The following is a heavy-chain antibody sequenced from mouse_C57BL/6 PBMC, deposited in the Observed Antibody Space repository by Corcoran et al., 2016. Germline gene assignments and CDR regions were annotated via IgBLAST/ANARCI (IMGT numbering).Heavy chain of an antibody. J-gene: IGHJ1*03. Sequence: QIQLVQSGPELKKPGETVKISCKASGYTFTTYGMSWVKQSPGKGLKWMGWINTYSGVPTYADDFKGRFAFSLETSASTAYLQINNLKNEDTATYCCARYDGSHWYFDVWGTGTTVIVSS. V-gene: IGHV9-3*01. D-gene: IGHD2-3*01. CDR2: INTYSGVP. CDR1: GYTFTTYG. CDR3: ARYDGSHWYFDV.